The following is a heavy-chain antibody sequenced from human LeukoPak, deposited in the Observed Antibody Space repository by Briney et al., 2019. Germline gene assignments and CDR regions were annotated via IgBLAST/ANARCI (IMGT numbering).Heavy chain of an antibody. CDR3: ARGRGQQLVRRPYDY. CDR2: INPSGGST. V-gene: IGHV1-46*02. J-gene: IGHJ4*02. CDR1: GGTFNSHI. D-gene: IGHD6-13*01. Sequence: ASVKVSCKASGGTFNSHIFSWVRQAPGQGLEWMGIINPSGGSTSYAQKFQGRVTMTRDTSTSTVYMELSSLRSEDTAVYYCARGRGQQLVRRPYDYWGQGTLVTVSS.